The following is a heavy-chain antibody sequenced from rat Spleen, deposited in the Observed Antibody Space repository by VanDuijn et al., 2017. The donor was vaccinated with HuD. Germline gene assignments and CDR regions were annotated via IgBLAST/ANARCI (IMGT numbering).Heavy chain of an antibody. J-gene: IGHJ3*01. CDR2: MNPDGSST. CDR3: ARTGFAY. V-gene: IGHV5-35*01. CDR1: GFTFSDYY. Sequence: EVQLVESGGGSVQPGRSLKLSCAVSGFTFSDYYMAWVRQAPGTGLEWVATMNPDGSSTYYPDTVKGRFVISKDNAKNTGYLQMKNLRSEDTAMYYCARTGFAYWGQGTLVTVSS.